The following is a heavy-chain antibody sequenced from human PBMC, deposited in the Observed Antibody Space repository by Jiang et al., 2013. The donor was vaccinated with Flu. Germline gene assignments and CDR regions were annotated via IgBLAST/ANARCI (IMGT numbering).Heavy chain of an antibody. V-gene: IGHV1-8*01. D-gene: IGHD3/OR15-3a*01. CDR3: ARTLPFSTGEKLGLDV. Sequence: KASGYTFTNYDINWVRQATGQGLEWMGRVNPKSGATDSTQRFQGRLTLTWDTSISAASMELSSLRSDDTAVYYCARTLPFSTGEKLGLDVWGQGTTVTVSS. CDR1: GYTFTNYD. CDR2: VNPKSGAT. J-gene: IGHJ6*02.